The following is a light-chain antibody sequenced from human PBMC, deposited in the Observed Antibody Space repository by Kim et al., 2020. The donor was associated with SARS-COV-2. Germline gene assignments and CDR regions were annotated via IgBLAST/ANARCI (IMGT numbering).Light chain of an antibody. Sequence: SYELTQPSSVSVSPGQTARITCSGDVLAKKYARWFQQKPGQAPVLVIYKDSERPSGIPERFSGSSLGTTVTLTISGAQVEDEADYYCYSAADNNSWVFGGGTKVTVL. J-gene: IGLJ3*02. CDR1: VLAKKY. V-gene: IGLV3-27*01. CDR2: KDS. CDR3: YSAADNNSWV.